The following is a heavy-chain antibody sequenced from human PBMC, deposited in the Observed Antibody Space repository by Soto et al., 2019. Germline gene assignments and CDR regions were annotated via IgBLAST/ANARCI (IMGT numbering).Heavy chain of an antibody. CDR1: DYSFTSYW. CDR2: IYPSDSDT. D-gene: IGHD3-3*01. CDR3: ARGRVASRTFDY. Sequence: PGESLKISCXASDYSFTSYWIAWVRQMPGQGLELMGIIYPSDSDTRYSPSFQGQVSISADKSITTAYLQWTSLRSSDTAIYYCARGRVASRTFDYWGQGTLVTVSS. J-gene: IGHJ4*02. V-gene: IGHV5-51*01.